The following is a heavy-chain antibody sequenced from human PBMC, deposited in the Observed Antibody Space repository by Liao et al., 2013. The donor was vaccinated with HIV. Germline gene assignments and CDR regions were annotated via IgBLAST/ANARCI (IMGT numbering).Heavy chain of an antibody. V-gene: IGHV4-4*07. Sequence: QVYLEESGSGLVKPSETLSLTCTVSGVSISTHNWSWVRQPAGKGLEWIGRISVTGGTNYNPSLDSRVSMSLDTSRNRLSLQLTSVTAADTAVYYCVRGIGGPFDYWGQGVLVTVSA. CDR3: VRGIGGPFDY. J-gene: IGHJ4*02. CDR1: GVSISTHN. CDR2: ISVTGGT.